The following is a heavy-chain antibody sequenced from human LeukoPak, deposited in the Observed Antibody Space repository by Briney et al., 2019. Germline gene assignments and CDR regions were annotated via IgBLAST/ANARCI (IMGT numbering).Heavy chain of an antibody. CDR3: ARVSVGDPSGGDY. CDR2: INSDGSST. Sequence: TGGSLRLSCVVSGFTFSGYWMYWVRHAPGKGLVWVSRINSDGSSTNYADSVKGRFTISRDNAKNTLYLQMNSLRAEDTAVYYCARVSVGDPSGGDYWGQGTLVTVSS. V-gene: IGHV3-74*01. D-gene: IGHD3-16*01. CDR1: GFTFSGYW. J-gene: IGHJ4*02.